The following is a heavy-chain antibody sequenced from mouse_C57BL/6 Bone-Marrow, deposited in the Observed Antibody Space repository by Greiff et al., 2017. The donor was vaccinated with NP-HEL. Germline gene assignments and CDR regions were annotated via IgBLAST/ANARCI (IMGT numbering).Heavy chain of an antibody. J-gene: IGHJ1*03. Sequence: VQLQQSGPELVKPGASVKISCKASGYTFTDYYMNWVKQSHGKSLEWIGDINPNNGGTSYNQKFKGKATLTVDKSSSTAYMELRSLTSEDSAVYYCAHYDYDVGWYFDVWGTGTTVTVSS. V-gene: IGHV1-26*01. CDR2: INPNNGGT. D-gene: IGHD2-4*01. CDR1: GYTFTDYY. CDR3: AHYDYDVGWYFDV.